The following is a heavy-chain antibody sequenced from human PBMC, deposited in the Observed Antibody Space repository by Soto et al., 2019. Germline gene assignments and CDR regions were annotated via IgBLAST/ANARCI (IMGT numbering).Heavy chain of an antibody. V-gene: IGHV2-5*02. J-gene: IGHJ5*02. CDR1: GFSLSTSGAA. D-gene: IGHD3-3*01. CDR2: IYWDGDK. Sequence: QINLIESGPTLVKPTQTLTLTCTFSGFSLSTSGAAVGWVRQPPGRALEWLALIYWDGDKCCNASLVNILTIPKDTSMNQLVLTLTNVDPADTATYYCAHRATMTIFGLIIDNGIWFDPWGQGTRVIVSS. CDR3: AHRATMTIFGLIIDNGIWFDP.